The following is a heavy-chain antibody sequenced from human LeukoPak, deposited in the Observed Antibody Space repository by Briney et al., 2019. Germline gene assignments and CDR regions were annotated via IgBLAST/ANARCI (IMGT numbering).Heavy chain of an antibody. CDR1: GFTFSSYS. CDR2: ISSSSSNI. Sequence: GGSLRLSCAASGFTFSSYSMNWVRQAPGKGLEWVSSISSSSSNIYYADSVKGRFTISRDNAKNSLYLQMNSLSAEDTAVYYCARDPIGVEDAFDIWGQETLVTVSS. J-gene: IGHJ3*02. V-gene: IGHV3-21*01. CDR3: ARDPIGVEDAFDI. D-gene: IGHD3-3*01.